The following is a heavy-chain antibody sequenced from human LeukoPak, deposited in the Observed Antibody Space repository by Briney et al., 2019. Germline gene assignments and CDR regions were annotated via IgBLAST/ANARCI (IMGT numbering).Heavy chain of an antibody. Sequence: GSLRLSCAASGFTLSSYAMSWVRQAPGKGLEWVSAISGSGGSTYYADSVKGRFTISRDNSKNTLYLQMNSLRAEDTAVYYCAKPYESEVFIDYWGQGTLVTVSS. V-gene: IGHV3-23*01. J-gene: IGHJ4*02. CDR2: ISGSGGST. D-gene: IGHD5-12*01. CDR3: AKPYESEVFIDY. CDR1: GFTLSSYA.